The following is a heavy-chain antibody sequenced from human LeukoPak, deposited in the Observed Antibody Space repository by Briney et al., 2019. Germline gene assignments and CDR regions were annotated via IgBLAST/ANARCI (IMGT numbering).Heavy chain of an antibody. V-gene: IGHV3-48*03. CDR1: GFTFNNYE. Sequence: GGSLRLSSAASGFTFNNYEMNWVRQAPGKGLEWVSYISPSGSTLYYADSVKGRFTISRDNAKNSLYLQKNSLRAEDTAVYYCALEPGNYEGLGFFDYWGQGTLVTVSS. J-gene: IGHJ4*02. D-gene: IGHD4-11*01. CDR3: ALEPGNYEGLGFFDY. CDR2: ISPSGSTL.